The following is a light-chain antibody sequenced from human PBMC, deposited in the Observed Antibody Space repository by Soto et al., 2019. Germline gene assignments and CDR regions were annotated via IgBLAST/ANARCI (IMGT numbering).Light chain of an antibody. Sequence: QAVVTQPASVSGSPGQSITISCTGTSSDIGGYDYVSWYQHHPGKAPKLMIYEVSNRPSGVSNRFSGSKSGNTASLTISGLQAEDEADYYCSSYTVSTSYVFGTGTKVTVL. CDR2: EVS. CDR1: SSDIGGYDY. V-gene: IGLV2-14*01. J-gene: IGLJ1*01. CDR3: SSYTVSTSYV.